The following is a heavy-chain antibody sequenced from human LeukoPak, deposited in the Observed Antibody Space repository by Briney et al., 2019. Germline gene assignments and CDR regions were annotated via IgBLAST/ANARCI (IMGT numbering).Heavy chain of an antibody. Sequence: ASVKVSCKASGYTFTSYGISWVRQAPGQGLEWMGWISAYNGNTNYAQKLQGRVTMTTDTSTSTAYMELRSLRSDDTAVYYCARTGITMARGVIITVHYYGMDVWGQGTTVTVSS. CDR3: ARTGITMARGVIITVHYYGMDV. CDR1: GYTFTSYG. CDR2: ISAYNGNT. V-gene: IGHV1-18*01. J-gene: IGHJ6*02. D-gene: IGHD3-10*01.